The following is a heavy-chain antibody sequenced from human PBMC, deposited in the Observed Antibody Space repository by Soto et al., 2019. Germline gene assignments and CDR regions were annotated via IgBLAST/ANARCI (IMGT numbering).Heavy chain of an antibody. CDR2: ITGSGDSA. D-gene: IGHD3-16*01. Sequence: EVQLSESGGGLVQPGGSLRLSCAASGFSFSSHAMTWVRQAPGKGLEWVSAITGSGDSAYYAASVKGRFTLSRDNSKNTLYLPMDSLRAEDPAVFYCARDPSWGGYYGMDVWGQGTTVTVSS. V-gene: IGHV3-23*01. J-gene: IGHJ6*02. CDR3: ARDPSWGGYYGMDV. CDR1: GFSFSSHA.